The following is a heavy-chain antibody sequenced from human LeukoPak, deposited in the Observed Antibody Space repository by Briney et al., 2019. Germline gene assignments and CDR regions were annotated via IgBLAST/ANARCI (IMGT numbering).Heavy chain of an antibody. CDR2: ISYDGSNK. CDR3: AKDPELLWFGESFFDY. V-gene: IGHV3-30*18. Sequence: GRSLRLSCAASGFTFITYGMHWVRQAPGKGLEWVAVISYDGSNKYYADSVKGRFTISRDNSKNTLYLQMNSLRAEDTAVYYCAKDPELLWFGESFFDYWGQGTLVTVSS. CDR1: GFTFITYG. D-gene: IGHD3-10*01. J-gene: IGHJ4*02.